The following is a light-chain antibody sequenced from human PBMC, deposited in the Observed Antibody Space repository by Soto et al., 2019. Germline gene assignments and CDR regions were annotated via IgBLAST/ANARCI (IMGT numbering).Light chain of an antibody. CDR3: LQDPNYPRT. CDR1: QGIRNE. CDR2: AES. V-gene: IGKV1-6*01. J-gene: IGKJ2*01. Sequence: AIQMTQSPSSLSASVGGRVTITCRASQGIRNELGWYQQTPGKAPKLLIYAESRLQSGVPSRFSGTGSGTDFPLSIISLQPEDFATYFSLQDPNYPRTFGQGTKLEIK.